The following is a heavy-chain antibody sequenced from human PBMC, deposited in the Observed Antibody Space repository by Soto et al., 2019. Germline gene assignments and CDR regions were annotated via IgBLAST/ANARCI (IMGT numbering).Heavy chain of an antibody. CDR2: ISSTSVYM. CDR1: GFTFSTYN. Sequence: EVQLVESGGGLVKPGGSLRLSCAASGFTFSTYNMNWVRQAPGKGLEWVASISSTSVYMYYANSLKGRFTISRANATSSLYLQVNSLRAEDTAVYYCARGWLRDPWMYWGQGTLVTVSS. D-gene: IGHD5-12*01. J-gene: IGHJ4*02. CDR3: ARGWLRDPWMY. V-gene: IGHV3-21*01.